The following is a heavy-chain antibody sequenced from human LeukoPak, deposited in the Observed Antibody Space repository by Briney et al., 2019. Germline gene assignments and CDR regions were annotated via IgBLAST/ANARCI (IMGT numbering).Heavy chain of an antibody. CDR3: ARRGYYDSSGYDY. V-gene: IGHV3-30*04. J-gene: IGHJ4*02. D-gene: IGHD3-22*01. CDR2: MSYDESNK. CDR1: GFTFSSYA. Sequence: PGGSLRLSCAASGFTFSSYAMHWVRQAPGKGLEWVALMSYDESNKYYADSVRGRFTISRDNSKNTLYLQMNSLKTEDTAVYYCARRGYYDSSGYDYWGQGTLVTVSS.